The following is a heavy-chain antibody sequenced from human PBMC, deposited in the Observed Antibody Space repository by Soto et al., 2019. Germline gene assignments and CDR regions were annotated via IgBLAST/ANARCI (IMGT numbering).Heavy chain of an antibody. J-gene: IGHJ6*03. CDR3: ARERSGIVTCWYYYYMDF. CDR1: GFTVSSNY. V-gene: IGHV3-66*01. D-gene: IGHD1-26*01. Sequence: EVQLVESGGGLVQPGGSLRLSCAASGFTVSSNYMSWVRQAPGKGLEWVSVIYSGGSTYYADSVKCRFTISRDNSKNTLDLQMNSLRAEDTAVYYCARERSGIVTCWYYYYMDFWGKGTTVTVSS. CDR2: IYSGGST.